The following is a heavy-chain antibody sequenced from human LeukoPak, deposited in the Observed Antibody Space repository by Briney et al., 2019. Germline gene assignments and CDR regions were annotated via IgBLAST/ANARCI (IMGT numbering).Heavy chain of an antibody. Sequence: GGSLRLSCAASGFIFTDYDLHWVRQPPGKGLEWVSVFGIAGDTYYADSVKGRFTISRDVAKNSLYLQMNNLRAGDTAVYYCVRTNGGTYYDYWGQGTLVTVSS. CDR2: FGIAGDT. J-gene: IGHJ4*02. CDR1: GFIFTDYD. D-gene: IGHD1-26*01. CDR3: VRTNGGTYYDY. V-gene: IGHV3-13*01.